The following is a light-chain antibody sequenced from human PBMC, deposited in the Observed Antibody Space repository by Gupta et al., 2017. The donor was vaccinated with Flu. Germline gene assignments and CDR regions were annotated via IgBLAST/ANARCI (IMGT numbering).Light chain of an antibody. CDR3: SSYTSSNSLE. J-gene: IGLJ3*02. CDR2: EVI. V-gene: IGLV2-14*01. Sequence: XXXISXTGTSSDVGGYNYVSWYQHHPGKAPKLMIYEVINRPSGVSNRFSGSKSGNTASLTISGLQAEDEADYYCSSYTSSNSLEFGGGTKLTVL. CDR1: SSDVGGYNY.